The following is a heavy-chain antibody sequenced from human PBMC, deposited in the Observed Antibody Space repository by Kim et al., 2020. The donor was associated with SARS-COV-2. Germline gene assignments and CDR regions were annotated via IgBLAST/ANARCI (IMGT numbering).Heavy chain of an antibody. D-gene: IGHD1-26*01. CDR1: GFTFSSYG. J-gene: IGHJ4*02. V-gene: IGHV3-33*08. CDR3: ARDTTGELFAFDY. Sequence: GGSLRLSCAASGFTFSSYGMHWVRQAPGKGLEWVAVIWYDGSNKYYADSVKGRFTISRDNSKNTLYLQMNSLRAEDTAVYYCARDTTGELFAFDYWGQGTLVTVSS. CDR2: IWYDGSNK.